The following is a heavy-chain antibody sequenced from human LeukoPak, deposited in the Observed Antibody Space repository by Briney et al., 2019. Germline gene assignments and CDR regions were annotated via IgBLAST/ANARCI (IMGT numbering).Heavy chain of an antibody. Sequence: PGGSLRLSCAASGFTFSSYGMHWIRQAPGKGLEWVAVISYDGSNKYYADSVKGRFTISRDNSKNTLYLQMNCLRAEDTAVYYCANGGILTGYYGPFDYWGQGTLVTVSS. V-gene: IGHV3-30*18. CDR2: ISYDGSNK. D-gene: IGHD3-9*01. CDR1: GFTFSSYG. J-gene: IGHJ4*02. CDR3: ANGGILTGYYGPFDY.